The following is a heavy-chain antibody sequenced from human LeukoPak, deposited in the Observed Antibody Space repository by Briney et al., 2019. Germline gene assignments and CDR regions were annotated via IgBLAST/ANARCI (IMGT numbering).Heavy chain of an antibody. CDR2: ISYDGSNK. J-gene: IGHJ4*02. CDR3: ARSDY. V-gene: IGHV3-30*01. CDR1: GFTFSSYA. Sequence: GGSLRLSCAAFGFTFSSYAMHWVRQAPGKGLEWVAVISYDGSNKYYADSVKGRFTISRDNSKNTLYLQMNSLRAEDTAVYYCARSDYWGQGTLVTVSS.